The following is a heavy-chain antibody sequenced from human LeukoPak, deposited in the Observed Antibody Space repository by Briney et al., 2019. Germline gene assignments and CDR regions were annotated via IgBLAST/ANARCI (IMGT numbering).Heavy chain of an antibody. V-gene: IGHV4-39*01. CDR3: ARLYSGTRPPDY. J-gene: IGHJ4*02. CDR1: GDSISSTTYY. D-gene: IGHD6-6*01. CDR2: IYYRGNT. Sequence: SETLSLTCTVSGDSISSTTYYCGFIRQPPGKGLEWIGSIYYRGNTYYNPSLKSRVTISVDTSNNQFSLKLSSVTAADTAVYYCARLYSGTRPPDYWGQGTLVTVSS.